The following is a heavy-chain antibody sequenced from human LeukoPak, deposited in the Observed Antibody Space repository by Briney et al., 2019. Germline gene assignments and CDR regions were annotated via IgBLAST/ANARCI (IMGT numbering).Heavy chain of an antibody. CDR1: GYTFITYE. J-gene: IGHJ4*02. CDR3: ARGGYSSGYHY. Sequence: GASVKVSCKASGYTFITYEISWVRQAPGQGLEWMGWISTSDGNTNLAQKLQGRVTMTTETSTSTAHMELRSMRSDDTAVYYCARGGYSSGYHYWGQGTLVTVPS. CDR2: ISTSDGNT. D-gene: IGHD6-19*01. V-gene: IGHV1-18*01.